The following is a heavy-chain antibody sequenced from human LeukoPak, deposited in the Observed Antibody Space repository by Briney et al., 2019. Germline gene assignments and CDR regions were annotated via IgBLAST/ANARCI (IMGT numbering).Heavy chain of an antibody. J-gene: IGHJ5*02. D-gene: IGHD5-18*01. Sequence: ASVKVSCKASGYTFTNYGITWVRQAPGQGLEWMGWISAYNGNTNYAQKLQGRVTLTTDTSTSTAYMELRSLRSDDTAVYYCARGGIDGYSYAYERVYNWFDPWGQGTLVTDSS. CDR3: ARGGIDGYSYAYERVYNWFDP. V-gene: IGHV1-18*01. CDR2: ISAYNGNT. CDR1: GYTFTNYG.